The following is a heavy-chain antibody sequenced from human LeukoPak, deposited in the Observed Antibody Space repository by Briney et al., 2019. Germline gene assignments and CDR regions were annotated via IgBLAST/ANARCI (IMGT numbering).Heavy chain of an antibody. J-gene: IGHJ3*02. CDR2: INWNGGST. V-gene: IGHV3-20*04. CDR3: ARGIVGTHTAFDI. D-gene: IGHD1-26*01. CDR1: GFTFSTYW. Sequence: GGSLRLSCTASGFTFSTYWMNWVRQAPGKGLEWVSGINWNGGSTNYADSVKGRFTISRDNAKKSLYLQMNSLRAEETALYYCARGIVGTHTAFDIWGQGTMVTVSS.